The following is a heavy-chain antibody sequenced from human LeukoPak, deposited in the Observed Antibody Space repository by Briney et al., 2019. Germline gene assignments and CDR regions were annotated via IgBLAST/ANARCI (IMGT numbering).Heavy chain of an antibody. CDR1: GGTFSSYA. J-gene: IGHJ4*02. D-gene: IGHD5-24*01. CDR2: FDPEDGET. V-gene: IGHV1-24*01. CDR3: ATGMGDGFDY. Sequence: VASVKVSCKASGGTFSSYAISWVRQAPGKGLEWMGGFDPEDGETIYAQKFQGRVTMTEDTSTDTAYMELSSLRSEDTAVYYCATGMGDGFDYWGQGTLVTVSS.